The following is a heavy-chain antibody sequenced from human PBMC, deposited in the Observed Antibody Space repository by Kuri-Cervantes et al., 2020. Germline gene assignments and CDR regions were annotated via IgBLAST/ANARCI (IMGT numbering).Heavy chain of an antibody. CDR2: ISSSSNYI. J-gene: IGHJ1*01. CDR1: GFSFSTYG. D-gene: IGHD6-19*01. V-gene: IGHV3-21*01. Sequence: GGSLRLSCAASGFSFSTYGMHRVRQAPGKGLEWVSSISSSSNYIYYADSVKGRFTISRDNAKNSLYLQMNSLRAEDTAVYYCARDLAVAGVFQHWGQGTLVTVSS. CDR3: ARDLAVAGVFQH.